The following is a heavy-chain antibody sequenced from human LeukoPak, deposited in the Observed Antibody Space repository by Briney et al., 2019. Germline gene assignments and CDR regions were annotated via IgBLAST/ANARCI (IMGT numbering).Heavy chain of an antibody. CDR2: IKTKTDGATI. Sequence: PGGSLRLSCAASGFTFNDAWMNWVRQAPGKGLEWVGRIKTKTDGATIEYGAPVKGRFTISRDDSENTLYLQMGSLKAEDTAVYYCTTLAGGSFGYWGQGTLVTVSS. CDR3: TTLAGGSFGY. J-gene: IGHJ4*02. V-gene: IGHV3-15*01. D-gene: IGHD6-13*01. CDR1: GFTFNDAW.